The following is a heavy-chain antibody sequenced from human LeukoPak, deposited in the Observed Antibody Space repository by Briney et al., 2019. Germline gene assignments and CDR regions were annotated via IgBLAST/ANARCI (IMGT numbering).Heavy chain of an antibody. J-gene: IGHJ4*02. D-gene: IGHD3-10*01. CDR3: AKGGGWLYYFDY. V-gene: IGHV3-23*01. Sequence: GGSLRLSCAASGFTFSTFAMNWVRQAPGKGLEWVSAISDSGGSTYYADSGKGRFTIFRDNSKNTLYLQMNRLRAEDTAVYYCAKGGGWLYYFDYWGQGTLVTVSS. CDR1: GFTFSTFA. CDR2: ISDSGGST.